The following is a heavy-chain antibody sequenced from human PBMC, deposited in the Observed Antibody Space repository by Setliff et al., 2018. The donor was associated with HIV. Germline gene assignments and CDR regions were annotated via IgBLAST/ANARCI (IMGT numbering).Heavy chain of an antibody. Sequence: LRLSCAASGFTLRDYGMHWVRQAPGKGLEWVAVIWYDGSIEYYADSVKGRFTISRDTSKNTLYLQMNSLRAEDTAVYYCAKGIQLWPFDYWGQGTLVTSPQ. CDR3: AKGIQLWPFDY. D-gene: IGHD5-18*01. V-gene: IGHV3-33*06. J-gene: IGHJ4*02. CDR2: IWYDGSIE. CDR1: GFTLRDYG.